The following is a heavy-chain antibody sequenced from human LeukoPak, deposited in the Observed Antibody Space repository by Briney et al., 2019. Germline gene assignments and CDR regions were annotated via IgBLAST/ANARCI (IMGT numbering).Heavy chain of an antibody. V-gene: IGHV4-4*07. Sequence: PSETLSLTCTVSGGSISSYYWSWIRQPAGKGLEWIGRIYTSGTTNYNPSLKSRVTMPVDTSENQFSLKLSSVTAAHTAVYYCARAGVVSNPNSYWYFDLWGRGTLVTVSS. CDR1: GGSISSYY. D-gene: IGHD3-3*01. CDR3: ARAGVVSNPNSYWYFDL. CDR2: IYTSGTT. J-gene: IGHJ2*01.